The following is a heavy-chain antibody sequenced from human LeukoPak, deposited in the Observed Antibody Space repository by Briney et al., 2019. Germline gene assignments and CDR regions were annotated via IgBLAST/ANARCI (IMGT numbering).Heavy chain of an antibody. Sequence: ASVKVSCKASGGTFSSYTISWVRQAPGQGLEWMGRIIPILGIANYAQKFQGRVTITADKSTSTAYMELSSLRSEDTAVYYCARDEARDFWSGPGDYWGQGTLVTVSS. J-gene: IGHJ4*02. CDR1: GGTFSSYT. CDR3: ARDEARDFWSGPGDY. D-gene: IGHD3-3*01. V-gene: IGHV1-69*04. CDR2: IIPILGIA.